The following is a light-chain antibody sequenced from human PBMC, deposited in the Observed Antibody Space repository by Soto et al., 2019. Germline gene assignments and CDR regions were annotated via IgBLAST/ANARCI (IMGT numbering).Light chain of an antibody. CDR1: QSVSSN. V-gene: IGKV3-15*01. CDR2: GAS. CDR3: RQYNSWPPYT. Sequence: EIVMTQSPATLSVSPGERATLSCRASQSVSSNLAWYQQKPGQAPRLLIYGASTRATGIPARFSGSGSGTEFTLTISNLQSEDFAFYYCRQYNSWPPYTFGQGTKLEIK. J-gene: IGKJ2*01.